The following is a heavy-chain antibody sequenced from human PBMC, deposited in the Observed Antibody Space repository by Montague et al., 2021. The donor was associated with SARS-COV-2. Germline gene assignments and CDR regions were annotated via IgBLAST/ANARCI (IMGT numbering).Heavy chain of an antibody. CDR2: INYSGST. D-gene: IGHD1-20*01. CDR3: ARDQGYKWNYYYYYGMDV. CDR1: GGSISSSSYY. Sequence: SETLSLTCTVSGGSISSSSYYWGWIRQPPGKGLEWIGSINYSGSTYYNPSLKSRVTISVDTSKNQFSLKLSSVTAADTAVYYCARDQGYKWNYYYYYGMDVWGQGTTVTVSS. J-gene: IGHJ6*02. V-gene: IGHV4-39*07.